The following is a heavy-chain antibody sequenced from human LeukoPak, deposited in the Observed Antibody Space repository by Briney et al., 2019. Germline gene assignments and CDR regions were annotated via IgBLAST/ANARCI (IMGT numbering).Heavy chain of an antibody. J-gene: IGHJ3*02. Sequence: SETLSLTCTVSGGSISSYYWSWIRQPPGKGLEWIGYIYYSGSTNYTPSLKSRVTISVDTSKNQFSLKLSSVTAADTAVYYCARHTYFGFDIWGQGTMVTVSS. CDR2: IYYSGST. CDR3: ARHTYFGFDI. V-gene: IGHV4-59*08. CDR1: GGSISSYY. D-gene: IGHD2/OR15-2a*01.